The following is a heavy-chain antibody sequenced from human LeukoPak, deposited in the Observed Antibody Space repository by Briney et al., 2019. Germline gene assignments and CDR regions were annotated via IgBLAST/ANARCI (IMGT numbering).Heavy chain of an antibody. V-gene: IGHV3-53*01. CDR1: GFPVNTNY. CDR3: VRYDGSGI. CDR2: IHSGGNT. Sequence: GGSLRLSCAASGFPVNTNYMSWVRQAPGKGLEWVSVIHSGGNTYYADSVKDRFTISRDNSKNTVYLQMNSLRADDTAIYYCVRYDGSGIWGQGTLVTVSS. D-gene: IGHD3-22*01. J-gene: IGHJ4*02.